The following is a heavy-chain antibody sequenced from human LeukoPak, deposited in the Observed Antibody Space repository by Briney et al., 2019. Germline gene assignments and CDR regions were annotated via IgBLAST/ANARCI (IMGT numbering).Heavy chain of an antibody. D-gene: IGHD5-24*01. V-gene: IGHV4-59*12. CDR1: GGSISSYY. CDR2: IYYSGST. CDR3: ARANGEMATTGDAFDI. Sequence: PSETLSLTCTVSGGSISSYYWSWIRQPPGKGLEWIGYIYYSGSTNYNPSLKSRVTISVDTSKNQFSLKLSSVTAADTAVYYCARANGEMATTGDAFDIWGQGTMVTVSS. J-gene: IGHJ3*02.